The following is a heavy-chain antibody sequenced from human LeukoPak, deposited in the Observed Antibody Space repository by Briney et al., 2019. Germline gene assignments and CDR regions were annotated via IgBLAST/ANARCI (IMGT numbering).Heavy chain of an antibody. D-gene: IGHD2-21*02. J-gene: IGHJ3*02. CDR1: GGSISSSSYY. CDR3: ARLLWEVVTDDDAFDI. V-gene: IGHV4-39*01. Sequence: SETLSLTCTVSGGSISSSSYYWGWIRQPPGKGLEWIGSIYYSGSTYYNPSLKSRVTISVDTSKNQFSLKLSSVTAADTAVYYCARLLWEVVTDDDAFDIWGQGTMVTVSS. CDR2: IYYSGST.